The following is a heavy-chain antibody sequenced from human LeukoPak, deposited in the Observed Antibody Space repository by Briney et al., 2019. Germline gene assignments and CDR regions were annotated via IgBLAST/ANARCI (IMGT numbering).Heavy chain of an antibody. CDR2: ITHRGSI. CDR1: GGSFRGHF. J-gene: IGHJ1*01. CDR3: ARALAAAVIN. V-gene: IGHV4-34*01. D-gene: IGHD6-13*01. Sequence: PSETLSLTCGVFGGSFRGHFYSWIRQSPGKGLEWIGEITHRGSINYNPSLKSRVAMSVDTSKNHFSLNLTSVTAADNGIYYCARALAAAVINWGQGTLVTVSS.